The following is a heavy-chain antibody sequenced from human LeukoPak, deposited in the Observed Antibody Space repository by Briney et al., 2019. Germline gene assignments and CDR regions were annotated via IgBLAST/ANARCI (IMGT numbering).Heavy chain of an antibody. CDR3: ARDGGDTGYYYYYMDV. Sequence: SVKVSCKASGGTFSSYAISWVRQAPGQGLEWMGGIIPILGTANYAQKFQGRVTITADESTSTAYMELSSLRSEDTAVYYCARDGGDTGYYYYYMDVWGKGTTVTVSS. V-gene: IGHV1-69*13. J-gene: IGHJ6*03. CDR1: GGTFSSYA. D-gene: IGHD3-16*01. CDR2: IIPILGTA.